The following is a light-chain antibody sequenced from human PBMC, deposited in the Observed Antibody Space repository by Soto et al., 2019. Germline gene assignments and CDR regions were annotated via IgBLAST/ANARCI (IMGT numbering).Light chain of an antibody. J-gene: IGKJ1*01. V-gene: IGKV1-5*01. CDR3: QQYNSYSRVWT. CDR2: DAS. Sequence: DIQMTQSPSTLSGSVGDRVTITCRASQSISSWLAWYQQKPGKAPKLLIYDASSLESGVPSRFSGSGSGTEFTLTISSLQPDDFATYYCQQYNSYSRVWTFGQGTKVDIK. CDR1: QSISSW.